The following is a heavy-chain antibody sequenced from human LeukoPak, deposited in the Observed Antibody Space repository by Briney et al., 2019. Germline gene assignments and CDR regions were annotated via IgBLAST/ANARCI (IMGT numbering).Heavy chain of an antibody. D-gene: IGHD6-13*01. CDR1: GGSISSYY. CDR2: IYYSGST. CDR3: ARDTLIAAFDY. J-gene: IGHJ4*02. V-gene: IGHV4-59*12. Sequence: SETLSLTCTVSGGSISSYYWSWIRQPPGKGLEWIGYIYYSGSTNYNPSLKSRVTISVDTSKNQFSLKVSYVTAADTAVYYCARDTLIAAFDYWGQGTLVTVSS.